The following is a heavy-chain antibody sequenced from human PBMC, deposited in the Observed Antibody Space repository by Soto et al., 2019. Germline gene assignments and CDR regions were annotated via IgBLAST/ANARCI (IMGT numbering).Heavy chain of an antibody. D-gene: IGHD4-17*01. Sequence: EVQLVESGGGLVQPGGSLRLSCAASGFTLSSYWMNWARLAPGKGLEWVANIKQDGSQKNYLDSVKGRFTISRDNAKNSLYLQMSSLRAEDTAVYYCMTSVTTHDYWGQGTLVTVSS. CDR1: GFTLSSYW. V-gene: IGHV3-7*01. J-gene: IGHJ4*02. CDR3: MTSVTTHDY. CDR2: IKQDGSQK.